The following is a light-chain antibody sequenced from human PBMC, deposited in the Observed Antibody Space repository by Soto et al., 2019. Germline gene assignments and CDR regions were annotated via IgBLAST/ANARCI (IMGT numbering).Light chain of an antibody. CDR2: EVI. Sequence: QSVLTQPASVSGSPGQAITVSCSGTSSDIGAHNFVSWYQQHPGKAPKLIIYEVINRPSGVSGRFSGSKSGNTASLTISGLQSEDEADYYCNSYTTSNTFVFGSGTKVTV. CDR1: SSDIGAHNF. V-gene: IGLV2-14*03. J-gene: IGLJ1*01. CDR3: NSYTTSNTFV.